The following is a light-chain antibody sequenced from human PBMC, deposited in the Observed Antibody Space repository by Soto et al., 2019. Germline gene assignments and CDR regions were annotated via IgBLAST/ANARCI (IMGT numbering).Light chain of an antibody. CDR3: CSYAGSYTWV. V-gene: IGLV2-11*01. Sequence: QSALTQPRSVSGSPGQSVTISCTGTSSDVGGYNFVSWYQQHPGKAPKLMIYNVSKRSKGVPARFSGSKSAYTASLTISELQAEDEADYYCCSYAGSYTWVFGTGTKVTVL. CDR2: NVS. J-gene: IGLJ1*01. CDR1: SSDVGGYNF.